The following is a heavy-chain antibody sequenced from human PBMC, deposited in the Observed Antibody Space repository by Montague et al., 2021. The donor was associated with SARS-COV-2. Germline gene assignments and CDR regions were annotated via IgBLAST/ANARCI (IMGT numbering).Heavy chain of an antibody. CDR1: GGSFTGYS. D-gene: IGHD2-2*01. J-gene: IGHJ4*02. Sequence: SETLSLTCAVAGGSFTGYSWNWIRQLPGKGLEWIGEVKHHGGTNYYPSLQSRVTITIDMSKNQFSSNLESVTAAATAVNYCARPVGSRRHRFEYWGQGTLVTVSS. V-gene: IGHV4-34*01. CDR2: VKHHGGT. CDR3: ARPVGSRRHRFEY.